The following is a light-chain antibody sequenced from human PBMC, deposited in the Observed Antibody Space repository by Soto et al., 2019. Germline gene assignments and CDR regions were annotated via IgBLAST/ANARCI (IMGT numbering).Light chain of an antibody. CDR3: CSYAGSRTFV. Sequence: QSVLTQPASVSGSPGQSITISCTGTSSDVGSYNLVSWYQQHPGKAPKLMIYEVSKRPSGVSNRFSGSKSGNTASLTISGLQAEDEADYYCCSYAGSRTFVFGNGTKVTV. CDR2: EVS. CDR1: SSDVGSYNL. J-gene: IGLJ1*01. V-gene: IGLV2-23*02.